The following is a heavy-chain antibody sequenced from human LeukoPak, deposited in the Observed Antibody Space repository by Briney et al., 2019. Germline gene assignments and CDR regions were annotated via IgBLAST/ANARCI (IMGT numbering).Heavy chain of an antibody. CDR3: ARQANYYDSSGYLYYFDY. D-gene: IGHD3-22*01. CDR1: GGXISRSGYS. Sequence: SETLSLTCTVSGGXISRSGYSWAWIRQPPGKRLEWIASISYSGTTYYNPSLKSRVTISLDTSKNQFSLKLDSVTAADTAVYYCARQANYYDSSGYLYYFDYWGQGTLVTVSS. V-gene: IGHV4-39*01. J-gene: IGHJ4*02. CDR2: ISYSGTT.